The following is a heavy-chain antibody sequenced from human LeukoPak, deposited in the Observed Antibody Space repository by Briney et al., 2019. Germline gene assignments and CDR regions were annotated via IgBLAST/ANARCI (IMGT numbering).Heavy chain of an antibody. J-gene: IGHJ4*02. CDR3: ARLYQGKRPPDY. D-gene: IGHD6-25*01. V-gene: IGHV4-39*01. CDR1: GDSIFSTTYY. CDR2: IFHSGST. Sequence: TPSETLSLTCTVSGDSIFSTTYYWGWIRQPPGKGLEWIGSIFHSGSTYYHPSLRSRVTISVDTSKNQLSLSLRSVTAADTAVYYCARLYQGKRPPDYWGQGTLVTVSS.